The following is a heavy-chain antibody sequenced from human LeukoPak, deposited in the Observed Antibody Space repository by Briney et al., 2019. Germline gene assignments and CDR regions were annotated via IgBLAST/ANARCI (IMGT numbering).Heavy chain of an antibody. CDR3: ARGGLVVVVAATPSTTPGLLHWLDP. CDR2: ISAYNGNT. Sequence: ASVKVSCKASGGTFSSYAISWVRQAPGQGLEWMGWISAYNGNTKYAQKVLGRVTMTTDTSTNTAYMELRSLRSDDTAVYYCARGGLVVVVAATPSTTPGLLHWLDPWGQGTLVSVSS. D-gene: IGHD2-15*01. CDR1: GGTFSSYA. V-gene: IGHV1-18*01. J-gene: IGHJ5*02.